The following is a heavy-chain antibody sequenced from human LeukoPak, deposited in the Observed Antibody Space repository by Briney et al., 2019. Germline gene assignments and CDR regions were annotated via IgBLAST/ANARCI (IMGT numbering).Heavy chain of an antibody. D-gene: IGHD3-3*01. Sequence: GRSLRLPCAASGFTFSSYAMHWVRQAPGKGLEWVAVISYDGSNKYYADSVKGRFTISRDNSKNTLYLQMNSLRAEDTAVYYCARAAGDFWSGYYREGYFDYWGQGTLVTVSS. CDR1: GFTFSSYA. CDR2: ISYDGSNK. J-gene: IGHJ4*02. V-gene: IGHV3-30-3*01. CDR3: ARAAGDFWSGYYREGYFDY.